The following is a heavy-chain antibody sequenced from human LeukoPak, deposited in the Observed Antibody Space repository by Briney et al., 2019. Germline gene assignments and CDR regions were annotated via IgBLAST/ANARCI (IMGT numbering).Heavy chain of an antibody. Sequence: ASVKVSCKASGGTYSSYAISWVRQAPGQGLEWMGGIIPIFGTANYAQKFQGRVTITTDESTSTAYMELSSLRSEDTAVYYCARAVYDQFLGVSALGYTDWGQGTLVTVSS. J-gene: IGHJ4*02. D-gene: IGHD3-3*01. V-gene: IGHV1-69*05. CDR3: ARAVYDQFLGVSALGYTD. CDR1: GGTYSSYA. CDR2: IIPIFGTA.